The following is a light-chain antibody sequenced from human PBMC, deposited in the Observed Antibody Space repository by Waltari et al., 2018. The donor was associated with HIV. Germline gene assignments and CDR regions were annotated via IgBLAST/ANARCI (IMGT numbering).Light chain of an antibody. J-gene: IGLJ3*02. V-gene: IGLV1-44*01. CDR1: SSNIGSTI. Sequence: QSVLTQPPSASGTPGQRVTISCSGSSSNIGSTIVNWYQHLPGTAPKLLIYSNNQRPSGVPDRFSGSRSGTSASLAITGLQSEDEADYYCAAWDDSLNGHWVFGGGTKLTVL. CDR2: SNN. CDR3: AAWDDSLNGHWV.